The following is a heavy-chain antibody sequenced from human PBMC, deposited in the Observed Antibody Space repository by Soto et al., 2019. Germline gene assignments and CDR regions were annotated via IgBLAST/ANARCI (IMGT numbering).Heavy chain of an antibody. J-gene: IGHJ6*02. D-gene: IGHD2-21*02. V-gene: IGHV4-59*01. CDR2: VYYSGGA. Sequence: SETLSLTCTVSGGSISGYYWSWIRQPPGKGLEWIGNVYYSGGAKYNPSVKRRVSISVDTSKNQFSLDLSSVTAADTAVYYCTRDGDGRMTTNPYYYYGMDVWGPGITVTVSS. CDR1: GGSISGYY. CDR3: TRDGDGRMTTNPYYYYGMDV.